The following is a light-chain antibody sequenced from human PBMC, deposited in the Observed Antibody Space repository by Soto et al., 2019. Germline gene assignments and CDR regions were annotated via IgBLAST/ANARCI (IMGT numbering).Light chain of an antibody. V-gene: IGKV1-6*01. CDR2: AAS. J-gene: IGKJ1*01. CDR1: QDIRNN. CDR3: LQDYNYPWT. Sequence: AIQLTQSPSSLSASVGDRVPITCRASQDIRNNLGWYQQKPGKAPKLLIYAASSLQSGVPSRFSDSGSGTDFTLTITSLQPEDFATYYCLQDYNYPWTFGQGTKVDIK.